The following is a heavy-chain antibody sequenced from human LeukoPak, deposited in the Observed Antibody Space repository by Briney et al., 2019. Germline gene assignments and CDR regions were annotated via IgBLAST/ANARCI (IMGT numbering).Heavy chain of an antibody. CDR3: ARGVAAYTHYADSSGYD. D-gene: IGHD3-22*01. CDR2: INSMNGDT. CDR1: GCTLPGYQ. Sequence: SVHVSCQACGCTLPGYQVQELRQAPGQGLDGMGWINSMNGDTNYAQKLQDRGTMTRDTSINTAYMELRSLISDDTAVYYCARGVAAYTHYADSSGYDWGQGTLVIVSS. V-gene: IGHV1-2*02. J-gene: IGHJ4*02.